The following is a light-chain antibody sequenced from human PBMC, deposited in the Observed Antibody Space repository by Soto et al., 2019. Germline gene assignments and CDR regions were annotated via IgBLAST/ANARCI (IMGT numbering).Light chain of an antibody. CDR2: GAS. CDR1: QSVSSK. Sequence: EIVLTKSPGTLSLARGERATLSFRASQSVSSKLAWYQQKPGQAPRLLIYGASTRATGIPARFSGSGSGTEFTLIISSLQSEDSAVYYCQQYNSWLWTFGQGTKVDIK. J-gene: IGKJ1*01. CDR3: QQYNSWLWT. V-gene: IGKV3-15*01.